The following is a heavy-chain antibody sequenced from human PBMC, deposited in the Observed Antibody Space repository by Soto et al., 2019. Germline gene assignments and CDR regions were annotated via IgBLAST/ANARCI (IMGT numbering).Heavy chain of an antibody. V-gene: IGHV3-23*01. CDR1: GFTSSNYA. CDR2: ISGSGDST. D-gene: IGHD3-9*01. J-gene: IGHJ6*02. Sequence: EVQLLESGGGLVQPGGSLRLSCAASGFTSSNYAMSWVRQAPGKGLEWVSTISGSGDSTYYADSVKGRFTISRDNSRNTLYLQMNSLRAEDTAVYYCAKALRYFDWLLRPWNSMDVWGQGTMVTVSS. CDR3: AKALRYFDWLLRPWNSMDV.